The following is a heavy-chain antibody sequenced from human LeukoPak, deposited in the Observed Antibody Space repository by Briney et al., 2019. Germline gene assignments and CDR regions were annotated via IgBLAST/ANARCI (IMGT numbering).Heavy chain of an antibody. D-gene: IGHD2-2*01. CDR2: IPYDGSNK. V-gene: IGHV3-30*18. Sequence: GGSLRLSCAASGFTFSSYGMPWVRQAPGKGLEWVAVIPYDGSNKYYADSVKGRFTISRDNSKNTLYLQMNSLRAEDTAVYYCAKEVVPAAPFDYWGQGTLVTVSS. CDR1: GFTFSSYG. CDR3: AKEVVPAAPFDY. J-gene: IGHJ4*02.